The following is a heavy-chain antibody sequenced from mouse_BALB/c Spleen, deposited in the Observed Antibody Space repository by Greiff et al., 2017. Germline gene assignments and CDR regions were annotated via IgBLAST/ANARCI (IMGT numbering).Heavy chain of an antibody. D-gene: IGHD2-14*01. V-gene: IGHV5-12-1*01. CDR3: ARKDWYDWFAY. CDR2: ISSGGGST. J-gene: IGHJ3*01. CDR1: GFAFSSYD. Sequence: EVQGVESGGGLVKPGGSLKLSCAASGFAFSSYDMSWVRQTPEKRLEWVAYISSGGGSTYYPDTVKGRFTISRDNAKNTLYLQMSSLKSEDTAMYYCARKDWYDWFAYWGQGTLVTVSA.